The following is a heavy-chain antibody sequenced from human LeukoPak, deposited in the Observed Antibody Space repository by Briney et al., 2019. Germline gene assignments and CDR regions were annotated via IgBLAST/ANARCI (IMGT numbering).Heavy chain of an antibody. Sequence: SETLSLTCTVSGGSISSSYWRWIRQAAGKGLECIGRIYASGNTNYNPSLKSRVTMSVDTSKNQISLKLGSVTAADAAMYYCAREGSGWYIDYWGPGTLVTVSS. V-gene: IGHV4-4*07. CDR2: IYASGNT. CDR3: AREGSGWYIDY. J-gene: IGHJ4*02. D-gene: IGHD6-19*01. CDR1: GGSISSSY.